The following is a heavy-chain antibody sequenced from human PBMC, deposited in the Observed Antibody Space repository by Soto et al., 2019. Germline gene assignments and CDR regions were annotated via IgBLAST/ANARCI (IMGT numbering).Heavy chain of an antibody. D-gene: IGHD3-9*01. CDR1: GDFIRSSGYY. J-gene: IGHJ4*02. V-gene: IGHV4-39*07. Sequence: SETLSLTCIVSGDFIRSSGYYWGWIRQPPGRGLEWIGSIYYSGSSYYNPSLKSRVTLSADTSKNQISLRLDFVTAADTAVYYCARGRRYFDWLYEPYFDYWGQGTLVTVSS. CDR3: ARGRRYFDWLYEPYFDY. CDR2: IYYSGSS.